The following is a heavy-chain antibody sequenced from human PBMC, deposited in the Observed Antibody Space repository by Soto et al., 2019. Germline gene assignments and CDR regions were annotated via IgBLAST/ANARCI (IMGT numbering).Heavy chain of an antibody. J-gene: IGHJ4*02. Sequence: GGSLRLSCAVSGVTLSNAWVNWVCQAPGKGPEWVGRIKSKTDGGTVEYAAPVKDRFTISRDDSENTLYLQMNSLKTEDTAVYYCSHGYYQYFESWGQGTLVTVSS. CDR2: IKSKTDGGTV. CDR3: SHGYYQYFES. V-gene: IGHV3-15*07. D-gene: IGHD5-18*01. CDR1: GVTLSNAW.